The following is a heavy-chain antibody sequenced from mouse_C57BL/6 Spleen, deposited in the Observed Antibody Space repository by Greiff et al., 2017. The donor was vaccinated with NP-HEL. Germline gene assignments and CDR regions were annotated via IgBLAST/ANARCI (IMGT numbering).Heavy chain of an antibody. D-gene: IGHD2-2*01. CDR2: IDPETGGT. V-gene: IGHV1-15*01. Sequence: QVQLKQSGAELVRPGASVTLSCKASGYTFTDYEMHWVKQTPVHGLEWIGAIDPETGGTAYNQKFKGKAILTADKSSSTAYMELRSLTSEDSAVYYCTREQIYYGYDGGFAYWGQGTLVTVSA. J-gene: IGHJ3*01. CDR3: TREQIYYGYDGGFAY. CDR1: GYTFTDYE.